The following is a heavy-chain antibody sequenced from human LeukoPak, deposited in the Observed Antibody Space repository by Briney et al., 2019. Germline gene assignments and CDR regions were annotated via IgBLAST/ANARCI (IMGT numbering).Heavy chain of an antibody. CDR2: INPNSGGT. J-gene: IGHJ6*02. Sequence: ASVKVSCKASGYTFTGYYMHWVRQAPGQGLEWMGWINPNSGGTNYAQKFQGRVTMTRDTSSNTAYMELSRLRSDDTAVYYCARAPGVLWFGEPTYYGMDVWGQGTTVTVSS. D-gene: IGHD3-10*01. V-gene: IGHV1-2*02. CDR3: ARAPGVLWFGEPTYYGMDV. CDR1: GYTFTGYY.